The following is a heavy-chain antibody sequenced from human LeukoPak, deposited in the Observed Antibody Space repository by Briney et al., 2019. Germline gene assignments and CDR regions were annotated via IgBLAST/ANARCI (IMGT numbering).Heavy chain of an antibody. J-gene: IGHJ6*03. Sequence: PSETLSLTCTVSGGSISSSSYYWGWIRQPPGKGLEWIGSIYYSGSTYYNPSLKSRVTISVDTSKNQFSLKLSSVTAADTAVYYCASRHLSLGDYMDVWGKGTTVTVSS. V-gene: IGHV4-39*07. CDR1: GGSISSSSYY. CDR2: IYYSGST. D-gene: IGHD1-1*01. CDR3: ASRHLSLGDYMDV.